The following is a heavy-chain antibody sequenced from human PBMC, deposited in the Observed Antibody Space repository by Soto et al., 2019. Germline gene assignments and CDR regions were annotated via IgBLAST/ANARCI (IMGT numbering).Heavy chain of an antibody. V-gene: IGHV4-31*03. CDR1: GGSISSGAHF. CDR3: ARGSPYYGLDV. J-gene: IGHJ6*02. D-gene: IGHD2-15*01. Sequence: QVQLQESGPGLVRPSQTLSLTCTVSGGSISSGAHFCTWIRQHSGKGLEGLGYIYYSGTTYYNPSLKSRVTISVDTSKNQLSLKLSSVTAAETAVYYCARGSPYYGLDVWGQGTTVIVSS. CDR2: IYYSGTT.